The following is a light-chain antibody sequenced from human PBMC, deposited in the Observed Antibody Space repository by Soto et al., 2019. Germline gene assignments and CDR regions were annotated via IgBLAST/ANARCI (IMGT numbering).Light chain of an antibody. CDR2: ENN. CDR1: SSNIGSYY. V-gene: IGLV1-51*02. CDR3: ETWDSSLSAVV. Sequence: QSVLTQPPSVSAAPGQKVTISCSGSSSNIGSYYVSWYQQLPGTAPKLLIYENNKRPSGIPARFSGSKSGTSATLGITGLQTGDEADYYCETWDSSLSAVVFGGGTKLTVL. J-gene: IGLJ2*01.